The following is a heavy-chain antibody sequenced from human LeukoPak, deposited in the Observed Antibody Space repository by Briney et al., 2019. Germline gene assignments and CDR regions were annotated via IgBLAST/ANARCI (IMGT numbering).Heavy chain of an antibody. CDR2: IYTSGST. D-gene: IGHD3-22*01. V-gene: IGHV4-61*02. Sequence: PSETLSLTCTVSGGSISSGSYYWSWIRQPAGKGLEWTGRIYTSGSTNYNPSLKSRVTISVDTSKNQFSLKLSSVTAADTAVYYCARVRQGYYDSSGYLDYWGQGTLVTVSS. J-gene: IGHJ4*02. CDR3: ARVRQGYYDSSGYLDY. CDR1: GGSISSGSYY.